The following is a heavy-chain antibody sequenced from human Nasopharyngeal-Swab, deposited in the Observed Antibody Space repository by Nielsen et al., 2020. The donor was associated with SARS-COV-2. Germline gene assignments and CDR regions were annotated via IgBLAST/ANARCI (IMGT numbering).Heavy chain of an antibody. CDR1: GFTFSSYD. J-gene: IGHJ5*02. V-gene: IGHV3-13*01. CDR2: IATAGDT. CDR3: ARGYEVAARDDWFDP. Sequence: GESLKISCAASGFTFSSYDMHWVRQVTGKGLEWVSAIATAGDTYYAGSVKGRFTISGENAKNSLYLQMNRLRAEDTAVYYCARGYEVAARDDWFDPWGQGTLVTVSS. D-gene: IGHD6-13*01.